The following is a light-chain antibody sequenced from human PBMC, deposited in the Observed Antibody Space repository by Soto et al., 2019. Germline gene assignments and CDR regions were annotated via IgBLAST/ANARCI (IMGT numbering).Light chain of an antibody. CDR3: QQYNSYPWT. Sequence: DIQMTQSPSTLSASVGDRVTITSRASQSISSWLAWYQQKPGKAPKLLIYKASSLESGVPSRFSGSGSGTEFTLTISSLQPDDVATYYCQQYNSYPWTFGQGTKVEIK. J-gene: IGKJ1*01. CDR2: KAS. V-gene: IGKV1-5*03. CDR1: QSISSW.